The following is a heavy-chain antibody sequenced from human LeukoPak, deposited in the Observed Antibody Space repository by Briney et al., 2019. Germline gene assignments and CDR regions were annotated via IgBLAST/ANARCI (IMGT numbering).Heavy chain of an antibody. V-gene: IGHV3-30*04. CDR1: GFTFSSYA. CDR3: ARDLDEQLGGY. CDR2: ISYDGSNK. J-gene: IGHJ4*02. D-gene: IGHD6-6*01. Sequence: PGGSLKLSCAASGFTFSSYAMHWVRQAPGKGLEWVAVISYDGSNKYYADSVKGRFTISRDNSKNTLYLQMNSLRAEDTAVYYCARDLDEQLGGYWGQGTLVTVSS.